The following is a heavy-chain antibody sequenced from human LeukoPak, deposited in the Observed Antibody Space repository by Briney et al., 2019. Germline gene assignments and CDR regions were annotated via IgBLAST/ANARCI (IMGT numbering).Heavy chain of an antibody. CDR3: ARGDDILTGYYYYYYMDV. V-gene: IGHV1-69*06. Sequence: SVKVSCKASGGTFSNYAISWVRQAPGQGLEWMGGIIPIFGTASYAQKFRGRVTITADKSTSTAYMELSSLRSEDTAVYYCARGDDILTGYYYYYYMDVWGKGTTVTVSS. J-gene: IGHJ6*03. CDR1: GGTFSNYA. D-gene: IGHD3-9*01. CDR2: IIPIFGTA.